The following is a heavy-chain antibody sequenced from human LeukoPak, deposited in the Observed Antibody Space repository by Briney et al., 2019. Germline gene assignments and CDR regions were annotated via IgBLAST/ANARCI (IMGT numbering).Heavy chain of an antibody. D-gene: IGHD1-26*01. CDR3: ARGSGATSDYYYMDV. CDR1: GGSISSYY. V-gene: IGHV4-4*07. CDR2: IYTSGST. J-gene: IGHJ6*03. Sequence: PSETLSLTCTVSGGSISSYYWSWIRQPAGKGLEWIGRIYTSGSTNYSPSLKSRVTMSVDTSKNQFSLKLSSVTAAGTAVYYCARGSGATSDYYYMDVWGKGTTVTVSS.